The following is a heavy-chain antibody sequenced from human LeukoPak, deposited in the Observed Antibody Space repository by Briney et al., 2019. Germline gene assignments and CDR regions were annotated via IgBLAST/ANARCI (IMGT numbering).Heavy chain of an antibody. J-gene: IGHJ4*02. CDR3: ARVIPYNRTRADY. CDR1: GGSISSSSYY. V-gene: IGHV4-39*07. D-gene: IGHD5-24*01. Sequence: PSETLSLTCTVSGGSISSSSYYWGWIRQSPGTRLEWIGTISYTGTTYYNPSLKSRVTISVDASKYQFSLTVSFVTAADTAIYYCARVIPYNRTRADYWGQGTLVSVSS. CDR2: ISYTGTT.